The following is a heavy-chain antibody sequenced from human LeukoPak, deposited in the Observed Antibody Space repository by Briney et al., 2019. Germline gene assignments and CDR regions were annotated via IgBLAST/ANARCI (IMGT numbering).Heavy chain of an antibody. V-gene: IGHV3-21*01. CDR3: ARAPPSSSRNYFDY. Sequence: GGSLRLSCGASGFTFSSYSMNWVRQAPGKGLEWVSSISSSSSYIYYADSVKGRFTISRDNAKNSLYLQMNSLRAEDTAVYYCARAPPSSSRNYFDYWGQGTLVPVSS. D-gene: IGHD6-6*01. CDR2: ISSSSSYI. CDR1: GFTFSSYS. J-gene: IGHJ4*02.